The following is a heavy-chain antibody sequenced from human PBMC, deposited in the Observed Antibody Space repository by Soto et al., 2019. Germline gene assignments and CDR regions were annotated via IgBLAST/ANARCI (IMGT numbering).Heavy chain of an antibody. Sequence: QVQLVESGGGVVQPGRSLRLSCAASGFTFSSYGMHWVRQAPGKGLEWVAVIWYDGSNKYYADSVKGRFTISRDNSKNTLYLQMNSLRAEDTAVYYCAREGGDIVVVVPATPHYYYGMDVWGQGTTVTVSS. D-gene: IGHD2-15*01. CDR1: GFTFSSYG. CDR3: AREGGDIVVVVPATPHYYYGMDV. CDR2: IWYDGSNK. J-gene: IGHJ6*02. V-gene: IGHV3-33*01.